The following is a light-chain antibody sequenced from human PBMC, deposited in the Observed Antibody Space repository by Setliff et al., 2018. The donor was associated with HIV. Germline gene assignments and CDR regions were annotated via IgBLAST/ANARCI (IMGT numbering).Light chain of an antibody. CDR2: DVS. CDR1: SSDGGGYNY. J-gene: IGLJ1*01. Sequence: QSALTQPASVSGSPGQSITISCTGTSSDGGGYNYVSWYQQHPGKAPKLMIYDVSKRPSGVSNRFSGSKSGSTASLTISGLQAEDEADYYRSSYTSSSTLRVFGIGTKVTVL. CDR3: SSYTSSSTLRV. V-gene: IGLV2-14*03.